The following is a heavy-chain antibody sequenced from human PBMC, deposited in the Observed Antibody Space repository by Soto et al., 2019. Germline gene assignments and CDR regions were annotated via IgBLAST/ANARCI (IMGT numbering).Heavy chain of an antibody. V-gene: IGHV1-2*04. D-gene: IGHD6-6*01. J-gene: IGHJ6*02. CDR3: AREGRSSSPYYYYGMDV. CDR1: GYTLTGYY. CDR2: INPNSGGT. Sequence: ASVKVSCKASGYTLTGYYMHWVRQAPGQGLEWMGWINPNSGGTNYAQKFQGWVTMTRDTSISTAYMELSRLRSDDTAVYYCAREGRSSSPYYYYGMDVWGQGTTVTVSS.